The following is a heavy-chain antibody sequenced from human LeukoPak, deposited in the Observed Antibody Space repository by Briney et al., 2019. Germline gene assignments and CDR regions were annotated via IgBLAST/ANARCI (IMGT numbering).Heavy chain of an antibody. Sequence: SQTLSLTCTVSGGSISSRSYYWGWIRQPAGKGLEWIGRIYTSGSTNYSPSLKSRVTISVDTSKNQFSLKLSSVTAADTAVYYCARDSEDGDDAFDIWGQGTMVTVSS. D-gene: IGHD4-17*01. CDR3: ARDSEDGDDAFDI. CDR1: GGSISSRSYY. CDR2: IYTSGST. J-gene: IGHJ3*02. V-gene: IGHV4-61*02.